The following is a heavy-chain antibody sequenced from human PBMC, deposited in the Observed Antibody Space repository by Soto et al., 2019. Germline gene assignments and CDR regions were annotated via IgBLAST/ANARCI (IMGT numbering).Heavy chain of an antibody. CDR1: GGSISSGGYY. J-gene: IGHJ4*02. D-gene: IGHD4-17*01. CDR2: ISYSGNT. Sequence: QVQLQESGPGLVKPSQTLSLTCTVSGGSISSGGYYWAWIRQHPGKGLEWIGYISYSGNTYYNRSLKSRLTISLDTSKNQFSLEQSSVPAADTAVYYCARSRRDYGDYFDYWGQGTLVTVSS. V-gene: IGHV4-31*03. CDR3: ARSRRDYGDYFDY.